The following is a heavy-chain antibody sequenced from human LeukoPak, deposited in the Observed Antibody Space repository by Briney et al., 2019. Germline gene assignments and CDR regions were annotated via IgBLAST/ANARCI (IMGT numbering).Heavy chain of an antibody. J-gene: IGHJ4*02. Sequence: ASVKVSCTASGYTFTSYGISWVRQAPGQGLEWMGWISAYNGNTNYAQTLQGRVTMTTDTSTSTDYMELRSLRSDDTAVYYCARDHLGGYDFDYWGQGNLVTVSS. CDR2: ISAYNGNT. CDR3: ARDHLGGYDFDY. V-gene: IGHV1-18*04. CDR1: GYTFTSYG. D-gene: IGHD5-12*01.